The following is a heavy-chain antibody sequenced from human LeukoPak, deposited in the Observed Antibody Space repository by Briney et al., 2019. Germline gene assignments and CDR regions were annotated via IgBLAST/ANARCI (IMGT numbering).Heavy chain of an antibody. D-gene: IGHD4-11*01. V-gene: IGHV3-15*01. CDR3: TTDTGLIDY. CDR1: GFTFSSYA. Sequence: GGSLRLSWAASGFTFSSYAMSWDRQAPGGGLEWVGRIKSKTDGGTTDYAAHVKGRFTISRDDSKNTLYLQMNSLKTEDTAVYYCTTDTGLIDYWGQGTLVTVSS. CDR2: IKSKTDGGTT. J-gene: IGHJ4*02.